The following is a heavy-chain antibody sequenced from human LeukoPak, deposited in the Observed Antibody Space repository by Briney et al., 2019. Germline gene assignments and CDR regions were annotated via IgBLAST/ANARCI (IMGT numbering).Heavy chain of an antibody. J-gene: IGHJ4*02. V-gene: IGHV4-39*07. Sequence: PSETLSLTCTVSGGSISSSSYYWGWIRQPPGKGLELIGSIYYSGSTYYNPSLKSRVTISVDTSKNQFSLKLSSVTAADTAVYYCARTDIVVVVAALDYWGQGTLVTVSS. CDR3: ARTDIVVVVAALDY. D-gene: IGHD2-15*01. CDR2: IYYSGST. CDR1: GGSISSSSYY.